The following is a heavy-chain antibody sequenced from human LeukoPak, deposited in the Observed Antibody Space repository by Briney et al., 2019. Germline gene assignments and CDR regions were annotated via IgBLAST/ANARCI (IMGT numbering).Heavy chain of an antibody. CDR3: ARESKLRFLEWLSSGGFDY. Sequence: ASVKVSCKASGYTFTSYYMHWVRQAPGQGLEWMGIINPSGGSTSYAQKFQGRVTMTRDMSTSTVYMELSSLRSEDTTVYYCARESKLRFLEWLSSGGFDYWGQGTLVTVSS. V-gene: IGHV1-46*01. CDR2: INPSGGST. CDR1: GYTFTSYY. D-gene: IGHD3-3*01. J-gene: IGHJ4*02.